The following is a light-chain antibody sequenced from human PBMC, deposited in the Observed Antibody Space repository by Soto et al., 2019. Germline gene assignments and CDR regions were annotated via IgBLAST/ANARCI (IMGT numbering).Light chain of an antibody. J-gene: IGKJ1*01. CDR2: AAS. Sequence: DIQMTQSPSSLSASVGDRVTIPCRASQSISSYLNWYQQKPGKAPKLXSYAASSLQSGVPSRFSGSGSGTDFTLTISSLQPEDFATYYCQQSYSTPQTFGQGTKVDIK. CDR3: QQSYSTPQT. CDR1: QSISSY. V-gene: IGKV1-39*01.